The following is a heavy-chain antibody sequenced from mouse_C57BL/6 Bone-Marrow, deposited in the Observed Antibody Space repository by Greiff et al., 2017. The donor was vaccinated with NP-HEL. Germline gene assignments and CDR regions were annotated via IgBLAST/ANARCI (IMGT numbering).Heavy chain of an antibody. Sequence: QVQLKQSGAELVKPGASVKLSCKASGYTFTESTIHWVKQRSGQGLAWIGWFYPGSGSIKYNEKFKDKATLTADKSSSTVYMELSRLTSEDSAVYFCARHGSRRQLRLLYFDYWGQGTTLTVSS. CDR2: FYPGSGSI. CDR1: GYTFTEST. CDR3: ARHGSRRQLRLLYFDY. J-gene: IGHJ2*01. V-gene: IGHV1-62-2*01. D-gene: IGHD3-2*02.